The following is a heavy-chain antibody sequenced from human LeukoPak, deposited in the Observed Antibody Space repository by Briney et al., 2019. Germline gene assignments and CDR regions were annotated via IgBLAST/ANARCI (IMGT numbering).Heavy chain of an antibody. CDR3: ATVEIKYYYDSSGYPPRRWFDP. D-gene: IGHD3-22*01. J-gene: IGHJ5*02. CDR2: IYSGGST. V-gene: IGHV3-53*05. Sequence: PGGSLRLSCAASGFTVSSNYMSWVRQAPGKGLEWVSVIYSGGSTYYADSVKGRFTISRDNSKNTLYLQMNSLRSEDTAVYYCATVEIKYYYDSSGYPPRRWFDPWGQGTLVTVSS. CDR1: GFTVSSNY.